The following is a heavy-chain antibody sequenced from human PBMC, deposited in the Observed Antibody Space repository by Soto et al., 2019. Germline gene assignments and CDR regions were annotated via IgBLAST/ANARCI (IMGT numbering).Heavy chain of an antibody. CDR1: GFSLSTSGVG. D-gene: IGHD3-10*01. V-gene: IGHV2-5*02. J-gene: IGHJ6*02. CDR3: ALLLWFGEFFMGGYGMDV. Sequence: QITLKESGPTLVKPTQTLTLTCTFSGFSLSTSGVGVGWIRQPPGKALEWLALIYWDDDKRYSPSLKSRPTITKDTSKTHVVLTMTNMDPVDTATYYCALLLWFGEFFMGGYGMDVLGQGTTVTVSS. CDR2: IYWDDDK.